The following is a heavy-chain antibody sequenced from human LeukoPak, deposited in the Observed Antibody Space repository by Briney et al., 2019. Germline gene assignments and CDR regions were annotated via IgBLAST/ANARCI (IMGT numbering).Heavy chain of an antibody. CDR1: GFIFRTYP. Sequence: GGSLRLSCAASGFIFRTYPMSWVRQAPGKGLEWVSAITGSGDKTYYADSVKGRFTISRDNSKNTLSLQMNSLRAEDTAVYYCVSFYETYWGRGTLVTVSS. CDR3: VSFYETY. CDR2: ITGSGDKT. V-gene: IGHV3-23*01. J-gene: IGHJ4*02. D-gene: IGHD2/OR15-2a*01.